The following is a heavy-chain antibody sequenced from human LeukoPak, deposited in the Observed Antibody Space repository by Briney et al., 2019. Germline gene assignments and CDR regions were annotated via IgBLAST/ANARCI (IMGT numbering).Heavy chain of an antibody. CDR3: ARDSEGE. Sequence: GGSLRLSCATSGFSLSRNGMHWVRQAPGQGLEWVAFILSDGSYEYYADSVKGRFTISRDTLFLQMNSLRTEDTAVYYCARDSEGEWGQGTLVTVSS. CDR1: GFSLSRNG. CDR2: ILSDGSYE. V-gene: IGHV3-30*02. J-gene: IGHJ4*02. D-gene: IGHD3-16*01.